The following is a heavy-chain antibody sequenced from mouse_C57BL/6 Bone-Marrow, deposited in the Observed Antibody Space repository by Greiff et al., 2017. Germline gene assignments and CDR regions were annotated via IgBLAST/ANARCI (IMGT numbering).Heavy chain of an antibody. CDR3: ARQGIYYYGSSYDWFAY. CDR2: ISSGGSYT. D-gene: IGHD1-1*01. Sequence: EVQLQESGGDLVKPGGSLKLSCAASGFTFSSYGMSWVRQTPYKRLEWVATISSGGSYTYYPDSVKGRFTISRGNAKNTLYLQMSSLKSEDTAMYYCARQGIYYYGSSYDWFAYWGQGTLVTVSA. V-gene: IGHV5-6*01. J-gene: IGHJ3*01. CDR1: GFTFSSYG.